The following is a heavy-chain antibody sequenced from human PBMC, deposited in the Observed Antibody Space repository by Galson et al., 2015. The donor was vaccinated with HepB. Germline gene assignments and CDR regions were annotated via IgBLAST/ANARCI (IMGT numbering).Heavy chain of an antibody. D-gene: IGHD6-6*01. V-gene: IGHV3-48*02. Sequence: SLRLSCAASGFTFSSYSMNWVRQAPGKGLEWVSYISSSSSTIYYADSVKGRFTISRDNAKNSLYLQMNSLRDEDTAVYYCAREEEYSSSYFDYWGQGTLVTVSS. CDR1: GFTFSSYS. CDR3: AREEEYSSSYFDY. CDR2: ISSSSSTI. J-gene: IGHJ4*02.